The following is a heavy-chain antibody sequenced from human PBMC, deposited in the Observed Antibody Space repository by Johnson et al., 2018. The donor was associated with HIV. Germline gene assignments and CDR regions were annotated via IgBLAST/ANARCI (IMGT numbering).Heavy chain of an antibody. V-gene: IGHV3-13*01. CDR1: GFTFDDYA. D-gene: IGHD1-26*01. J-gene: IGHJ3*01. CDR3: ARGIVGADDAFDV. CDR2: IGTAGDT. Sequence: VQLVESGGGLIQPGRSLRLSCAASGFTFDDYAMHWIRQATGKGLEWVSAIGTAGDTYYPGSVKGRFTISRENAKNSLYLQMNSLRAGDTAVYYCARGIVGADDAFDVWGQGTMVTVSS.